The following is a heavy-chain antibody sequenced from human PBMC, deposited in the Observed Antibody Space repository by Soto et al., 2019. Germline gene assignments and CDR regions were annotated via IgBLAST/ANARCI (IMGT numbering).Heavy chain of an antibody. CDR3: ARVLEHPIWWFDL. D-gene: IGHD1-1*01. V-gene: IGHV4-30-4*01. J-gene: IGHJ5*02. CDR2: IYYSGST. CDR1: GGSISSGDYF. Sequence: SETLSLTCTVSGGSISSGDYFWSWIRQPPGKGLEWIGYIYYSGSTYYNPSLKSRVTISVDTSKNQFSLKLSSVTAADTAVYYCARVLEHPIWWFDLWGQGTLVTVSS.